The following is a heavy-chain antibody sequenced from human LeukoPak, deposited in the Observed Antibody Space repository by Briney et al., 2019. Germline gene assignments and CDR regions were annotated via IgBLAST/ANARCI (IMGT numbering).Heavy chain of an antibody. J-gene: IGHJ6*03. V-gene: IGHV3-53*01. CDR2: IYSGGST. CDR1: GFTVSSNY. Sequence: GGSLRLSCAASGFTVSSNYMSWVRQAPGKGLEWVSIIYSGGSTYYADSVKGRFTISRDNSKNTLYFQMNSLRAEDTAVYYCARAPYGNYYYYYMDVWGKGTTVTVSS. D-gene: IGHD3-10*01. CDR3: ARAPYGNYYYYYMDV.